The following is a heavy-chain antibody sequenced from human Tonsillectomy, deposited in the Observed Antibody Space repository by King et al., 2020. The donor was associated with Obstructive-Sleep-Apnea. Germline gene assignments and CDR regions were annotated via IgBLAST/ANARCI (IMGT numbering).Heavy chain of an antibody. Sequence: VQLQESGPGLVKPSQTLSLTCTVSGGSMSGNDYYWSWIRQHPGKDLEWIGYIYNSGSTDYNPSLKGRVTMSVDTSKNQFSLNLRAVTAADTAVYYCVRRRITSGAPNWFDPWGQGTLVTVSS. V-gene: IGHV4-31*03. D-gene: IGHD1-14*01. CDR3: VRRRITSGAPNWFDP. CDR1: GGSMSGNDYY. J-gene: IGHJ5*02. CDR2: IYNSGST.